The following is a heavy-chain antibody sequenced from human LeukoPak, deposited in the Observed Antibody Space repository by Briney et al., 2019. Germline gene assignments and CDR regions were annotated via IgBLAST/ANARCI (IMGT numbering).Heavy chain of an antibody. J-gene: IGHJ5*01. Sequence: GGSLRLSCVVSGLTFSSYGMHWVRQAPGKGLEWVAVIWDDGGTKYYSDSVKGRFTISRDNSKSTLYLEMNSLRVEDTAVYYCAREGLTGSTNWFDSWGQGTLVIVSS. CDR3: AREGLTGSTNWFDS. D-gene: IGHD1-7*01. V-gene: IGHV3-33*01. CDR2: IWDDGGTK. CDR1: GLTFSSYG.